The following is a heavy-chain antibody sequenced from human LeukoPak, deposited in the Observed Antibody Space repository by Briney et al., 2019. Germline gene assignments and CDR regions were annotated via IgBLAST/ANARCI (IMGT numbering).Heavy chain of an antibody. V-gene: IGHV3-23*01. CDR2: ISGSVGST. J-gene: IGHJ4*02. D-gene: IGHD6-13*01. CDR3: AKGEIAAAGTASDY. CDR1: GFTFSSYS. Sequence: GGSLRLSCAASGFTFSSYSMNWVRQAPGKGLEWVSTISGSVGSTYYADSVKGRFTISRDNSKNTLYLQMNSLRAEDTAVYYCAKGEIAAAGTASDYWGQGTLVTVSS.